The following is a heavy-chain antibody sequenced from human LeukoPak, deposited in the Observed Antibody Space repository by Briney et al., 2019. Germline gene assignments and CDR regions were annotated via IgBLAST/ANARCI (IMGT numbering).Heavy chain of an antibody. CDR1: VHSVGRGGWY. CDR3: ARISGGWFDP. D-gene: IGHD3-10*01. V-gene: IGHV4-31*03. CDR2: INHSGST. Sequence: TVPVTYMISVHSVGRGGWYESWTRQHPEKYMEWIGYINHSGSTDYKPSLKSRVTLSVDTSKSQFSLKVSAVTAADTAVYYCARISGGWFDPWGQGTLVTVSS. J-gene: IGHJ5*02.